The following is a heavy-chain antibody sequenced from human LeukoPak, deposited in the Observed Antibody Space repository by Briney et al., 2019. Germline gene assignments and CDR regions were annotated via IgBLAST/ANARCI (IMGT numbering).Heavy chain of an antibody. CDR2: ISGSGGST. CDR3: AKRLKVGSSPYDSSGSDAFDI. J-gene: IGHJ3*02. CDR1: GLTFSSYG. V-gene: IGHV3-23*01. D-gene: IGHD3-22*01. Sequence: GGSLRLSCAATGLTFSSYGMSWVRQAPGKGLEWVSAISGSGGSTYYADSVKGRFTISRDNSKNTLYLQMNSLRAEDTAVYYCAKRLKVGSSPYDSSGSDAFDIWGQGTMVTVSS.